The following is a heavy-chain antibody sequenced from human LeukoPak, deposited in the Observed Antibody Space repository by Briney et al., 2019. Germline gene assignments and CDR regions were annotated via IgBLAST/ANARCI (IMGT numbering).Heavy chain of an antibody. J-gene: IGHJ5*02. CDR1: GGSISSGGYY. CDR3: ARGGRGSGYYFGWFDP. V-gene: IGHV4-31*03. CDR2: IYYSGST. D-gene: IGHD3-22*01. Sequence: PSQTLSLTCTVSGGSISSGGYYWSWIRQHPGKGLEWIGYIYYSGSTYYNPSLKSRVTISVDTSKNQFSLKLSSVTAADTAVYYCARGGRGSGYYFGWFDPWGQGTLVTVSS.